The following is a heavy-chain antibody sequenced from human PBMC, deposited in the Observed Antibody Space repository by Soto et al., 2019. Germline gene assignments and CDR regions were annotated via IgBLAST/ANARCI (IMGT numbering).Heavy chain of an antibody. CDR3: ARAPPYCGGDCYTLGY. D-gene: IGHD2-21*02. Sequence: SETLSLTCAVSGGSISSSNWWSWVRQPPGKGLEWIGEIYHSGSTNYNPSLKSRVTISVDKSKNQFSLKLSSVTAADTAVYYCARAPPYCGGDCYTLGYWGQGTLVTVSS. J-gene: IGHJ4*02. V-gene: IGHV4-4*02. CDR2: IYHSGST. CDR1: GGSISSSNW.